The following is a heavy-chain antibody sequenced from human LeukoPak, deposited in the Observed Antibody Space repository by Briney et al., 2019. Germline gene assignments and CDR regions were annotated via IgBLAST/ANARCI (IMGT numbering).Heavy chain of an antibody. D-gene: IGHD3-22*01. CDR3: ARDGSYYDSSGYPLTLDY. V-gene: IGHV1-2*02. CDR2: INPNSGGT. J-gene: IGHJ4*02. CDR1: GYTFTGYY. Sequence: GASVKVSCKASGYTFTGYYMHWVRQAPGQGLEWMGWINPNSGGTNYAQKLQGRVTMTTDTSTSTAYMELRSLRSDDTAVYYCARDGSYYDSSGYPLTLDYWGQGTLVTVSS.